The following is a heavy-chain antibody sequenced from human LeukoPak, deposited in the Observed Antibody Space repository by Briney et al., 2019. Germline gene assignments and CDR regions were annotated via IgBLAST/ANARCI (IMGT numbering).Heavy chain of an antibody. Sequence: PGGSLRLSCAASGFTFSSYDMSWVRQAPGKGLEWVSTINSYGAYTYYADSVRGRFTISRDNSKNTLYLQMNSLRAEDTAVLYCAKRDSSGSYYFDYWGQGTLVTVSS. CDR3: AKRDSSGSYYFDY. CDR2: INSYGAYT. CDR1: GFTFSSYD. J-gene: IGHJ4*02. V-gene: IGHV3-23*01. D-gene: IGHD3-22*01.